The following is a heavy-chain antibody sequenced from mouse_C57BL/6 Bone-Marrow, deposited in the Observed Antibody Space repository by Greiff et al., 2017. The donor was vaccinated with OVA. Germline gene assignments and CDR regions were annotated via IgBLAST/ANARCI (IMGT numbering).Heavy chain of an antibody. CDR2: ISNLAYSI. J-gene: IGHJ1*03. CDR1: GFTFSDYG. CDR3: ARQDYYGSSHWYFDV. V-gene: IGHV5-15*01. Sequence: DVKLVESGGGLVQPGGSLKLSCAASGFTFSDYGMAWVRQAPRKGPEWVAFISNLAYSIYYADTVTGRFTISRENAKNTLYLEMSSLRSDDTAMYYCARQDYYGSSHWYFDVWGTGTTVTVSS. D-gene: IGHD1-1*01.